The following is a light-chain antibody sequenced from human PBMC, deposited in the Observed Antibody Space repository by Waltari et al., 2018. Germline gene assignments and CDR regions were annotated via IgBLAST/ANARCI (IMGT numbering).Light chain of an antibody. CDR1: TPNTGSHY. J-gene: IGLJ3*02. V-gene: IGLV1-51*01. CDR3: GAWDYSLRVVV. CDR2: DNK. Sequence: QSVLTQPPSVSAAPGQTVTIPCPVRTPNTGSHYVSWYQQLPGTAPKLLIYDNKDPPAGIPDRFSGSSAGTSATLGITGLQTGDEAEYYCGAWDYSLRVVVFGGGTKLTVL.